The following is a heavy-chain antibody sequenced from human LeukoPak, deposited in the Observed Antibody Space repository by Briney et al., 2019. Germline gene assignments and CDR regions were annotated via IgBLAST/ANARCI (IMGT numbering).Heavy chain of an antibody. Sequence: GASVKVSCKASGYTFTSYYMHWVRQAPGEGLEWMGIINPTGGSTSYAQKFQGRVTMTRDTSPSTVYMELSRVRSEDTAVYYCARDRGWELRWFELDYWGQGTLVTVSS. V-gene: IGHV1-46*01. CDR2: INPTGGST. CDR1: GYTFTSYY. D-gene: IGHD1-26*01. CDR3: ARDRGWELRWFELDY. J-gene: IGHJ4*02.